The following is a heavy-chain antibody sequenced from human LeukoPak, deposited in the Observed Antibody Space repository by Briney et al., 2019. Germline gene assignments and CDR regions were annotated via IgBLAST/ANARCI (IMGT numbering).Heavy chain of an antibody. J-gene: IGHJ6*02. CDR2: ISYDGSNE. CDR1: GFTFSIHE. V-gene: IGHV3-30-3*01. D-gene: IGHD2-21*02. Sequence: GGSLRLSCAASGFTFSIHEMHWVRQAPGKGLEWVAVISYDGSNEYSADSVRGRFTVSRDNSKNTLYLQMNSLRAEDTGIYYCARDTVTANYGMDVWGQGTTVTVSS. CDR3: ARDTVTANYGMDV.